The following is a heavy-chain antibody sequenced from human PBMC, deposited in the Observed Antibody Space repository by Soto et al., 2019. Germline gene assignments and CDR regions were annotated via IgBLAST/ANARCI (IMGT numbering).Heavy chain of an antibody. Sequence: QVQLQESGPGLVKPSQTLSLTCTVSGGSISSGDYYWSWIRQHPGKGLECIGYIYYSGSTYYNPSHNSRVTMSVDTSENQFSLKLSSVTAADTAVYYCARYGSGTYYPTTFDYWGQGTLVTVSS. CDR1: GGSISSGDYY. CDR3: ARYGSGTYYPTTFDY. J-gene: IGHJ4*02. D-gene: IGHD3-10*01. CDR2: IYYSGST. V-gene: IGHV4-31*03.